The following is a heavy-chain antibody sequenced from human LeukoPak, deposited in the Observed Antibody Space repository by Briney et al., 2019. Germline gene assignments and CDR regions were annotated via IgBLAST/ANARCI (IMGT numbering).Heavy chain of an antibody. J-gene: IGHJ4*02. CDR3: AKDDSADAATADFDY. V-gene: IGHV3-23*01. D-gene: IGHD6-13*01. CDR1: GFTFNRNA. CDR2: ISSSGGST. Sequence: PGGSLRLSCAASGFTFNRNAISWVRQAPGKGLEWVSAISSSGGSTYYADSVKGRFTISRDNSKNTLYLQMNSLRAEDTAVYYCAKDDSADAATADFDYWGQGTLVTVSS.